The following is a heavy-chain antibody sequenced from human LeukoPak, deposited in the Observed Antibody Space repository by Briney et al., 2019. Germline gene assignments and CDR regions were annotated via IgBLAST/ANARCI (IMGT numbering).Heavy chain of an antibody. CDR2: INHSGST. CDR1: GGSFSGYY. CDR3: ARGHKWGVTMVRGVLYNWFDP. J-gene: IGHJ5*02. V-gene: IGHV4-34*01. D-gene: IGHD3-10*01. Sequence: SETLSLTCAVYGGSFSGYYWSWIRQPPGKGLEWLGEINHSGSTNYNPSLKSRVTISVDTSKNQFSLKLSSVTAADTAVYYCARGHKWGVTMVRGVLYNWFDPWGQGTLVTVSS.